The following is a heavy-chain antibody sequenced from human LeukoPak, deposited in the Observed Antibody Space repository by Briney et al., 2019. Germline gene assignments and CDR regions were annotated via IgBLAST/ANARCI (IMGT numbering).Heavy chain of an antibody. CDR3: ARDLNGYCSSTSCRQSYYYYMDV. D-gene: IGHD2-2*03. CDR2: IYYSGGT. CDR1: GGSISSHY. J-gene: IGHJ6*03. V-gene: IGHV4-59*11. Sequence: SETLSLTCTVSGGSISSHYWSWIRQPPGKGLEWIGYIYYSGGTNYNPSLKSRVTISVDTSKNQFSLKLSSVTAADTAVYYCARDLNGYCSSTSCRQSYYYYMDVWGKGTTVTVSS.